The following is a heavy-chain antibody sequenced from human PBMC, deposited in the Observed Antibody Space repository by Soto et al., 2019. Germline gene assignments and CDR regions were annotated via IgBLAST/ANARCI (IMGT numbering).Heavy chain of an antibody. Sequence: QVQLVESGGGVVQPGRSLRLSCAASGFTFSSYGMHWVRQAPGKGLEWVAVISYDGSNKYYADSVKGRFTISRDNSKNTLYLQMNSLRAEDTAVYSCASAIRRGAFDIWGQGTMVTVSS. J-gene: IGHJ3*02. CDR3: ASAIRRGAFDI. CDR2: ISYDGSNK. V-gene: IGHV3-30*03. D-gene: IGHD3-3*01. CDR1: GFTFSSYG.